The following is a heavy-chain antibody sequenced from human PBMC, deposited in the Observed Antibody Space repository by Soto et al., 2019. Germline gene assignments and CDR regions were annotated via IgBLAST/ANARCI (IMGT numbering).Heavy chain of an antibody. CDR1: GFTFSSYS. J-gene: IGHJ4*02. Sequence: PGGSLRLSCAASGFTFSSYSMNWVRQAPGKGLEWVSSISSSSSYIYYADSVKGRFTISRDNAKNSLYLQMNSLRAEDTAVYYCARDGKLVRHFDYWGQGTLVTVSS. D-gene: IGHD6-6*01. CDR3: ARDGKLVRHFDY. CDR2: ISSSSSYI. V-gene: IGHV3-21*01.